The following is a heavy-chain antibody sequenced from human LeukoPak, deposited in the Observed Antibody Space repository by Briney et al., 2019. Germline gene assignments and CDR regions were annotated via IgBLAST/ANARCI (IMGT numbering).Heavy chain of an antibody. J-gene: IGHJ4*02. CDR3: ARGEGGAADY. CDR1: GGSISSGGYS. D-gene: IGHD1-26*01. V-gene: IGHV4-30-2*01. Sequence: PSQTLSLTCAVSGGSISSGGYSWSWIRQPPGKGLEWIGYIYHSGSTYYNPSLKSRVTISVDRSKNQFSLKLSSVTAADTAVYYCARGEGGAADYWGQGTLVTVS. CDR2: IYHSGST.